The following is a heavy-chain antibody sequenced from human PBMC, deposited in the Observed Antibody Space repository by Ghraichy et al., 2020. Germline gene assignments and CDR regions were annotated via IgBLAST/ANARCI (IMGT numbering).Heavy chain of an antibody. J-gene: IGHJ4*02. CDR3: ARPAVAGTSYFDY. CDR1: GGSISSYY. CDR2: IYYSGST. V-gene: IGHV4-59*01. D-gene: IGHD6-19*01. Sequence: SETLSLTCTVSGGSISSYYWSWIRQPPGKGLEWIGYIYYSGSTNYNPSLKSRVTISADTSKNHFSLKLSSVTAADTAVYYCARPAVAGTSYFDYWGQGTLVTVSS.